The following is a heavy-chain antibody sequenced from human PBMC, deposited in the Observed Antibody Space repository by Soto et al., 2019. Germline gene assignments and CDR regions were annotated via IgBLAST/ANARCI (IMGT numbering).Heavy chain of an antibody. CDR1: GFTFSSYG. D-gene: IGHD2-2*01. J-gene: IGHJ5*02. Sequence: PGGSLRLSCAASGFTFSSYGMHWVRQAPGKGLEWVAVISYDGSNKYYADSVKGRFTISRDNSKNTLYLQMNSLRAEDTAVYYCAKSNCSSTSCYLSANLFDPWGQGTLVTVSS. CDR2: ISYDGSNK. V-gene: IGHV3-30*18. CDR3: AKSNCSSTSCYLSANLFDP.